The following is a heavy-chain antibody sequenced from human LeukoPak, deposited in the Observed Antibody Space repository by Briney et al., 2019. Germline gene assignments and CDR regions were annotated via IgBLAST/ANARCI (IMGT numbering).Heavy chain of an antibody. CDR2: MNPNSGNT. J-gene: IGHJ4*02. Sequence: GASVKVSCKASGYTFTSYDINWVRQATGQGLEWMGWMNPNSGNTGYAQKFQGRVTMTRNTSISTAYMELSSLRSEDTAVYYCAGVKIHPYYDFWSGYSLPRDWGQGTLVTVSS. CDR1: GYTFTSYD. D-gene: IGHD3-3*01. CDR3: AGVKIHPYYDFWSGYSLPRD. V-gene: IGHV1-8*01.